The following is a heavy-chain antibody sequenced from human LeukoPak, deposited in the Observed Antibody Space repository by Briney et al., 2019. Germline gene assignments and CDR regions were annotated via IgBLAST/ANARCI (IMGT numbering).Heavy chain of an antibody. CDR2: IYYSGST. CDR1: GGSISSGDYY. Sequence: SETLSLTCTVSGGSISSGDYYWSWIRQPPGKGLEWIGYIYYSGSTYYNPPLKSRVTISVDTSKNQFSLKLSSVTAADTAVYYCARAPPTYFWSGYGYYYMDVWGKGTTVTVSS. D-gene: IGHD3-3*01. CDR3: ARAPPTYFWSGYGYYYMDV. J-gene: IGHJ6*03. V-gene: IGHV4-30-4*08.